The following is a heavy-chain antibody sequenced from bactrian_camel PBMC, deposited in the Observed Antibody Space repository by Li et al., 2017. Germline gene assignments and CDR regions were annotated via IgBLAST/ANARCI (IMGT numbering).Heavy chain of an antibody. Sequence: VQLVESGGGSVQPGGSMRLSCEVSQYTTRDYYLGWFRQAPGKDLKDREGVAAADLGGGRENYADSVKGRFAVSQDSAGNTVTVYLQMNDLKPEDTAMYYCAADRCYPGWSRTGDEFPYWGRGTQVTVS. CDR3: AADRCYPGWSRTGDEFPY. D-gene: IGHD2*01. J-gene: IGHJ4*01. V-gene: IGHV3S40*01. CDR2: ADLGGGRE. CDR1: QYTTRDYY.